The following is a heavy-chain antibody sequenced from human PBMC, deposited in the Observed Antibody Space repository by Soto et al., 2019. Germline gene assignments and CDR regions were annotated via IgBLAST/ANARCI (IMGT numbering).Heavy chain of an antibody. CDR2: INGRGNYI. V-gene: IGHV3-21*01. CDR3: VRESGKVGPTSAFDY. Sequence: KPGWSLSLSCASSVFTFITYTMKWVRQAPGKGLEWVSSINGRGNYIYYGESVKGRFTISRDNAKNSLYLQMDRLRAEDTAIYYCVRESGKVGPTSAFDYWGLGTLVTVSS. CDR1: VFTFITYT. J-gene: IGHJ4*02. D-gene: IGHD1-26*01.